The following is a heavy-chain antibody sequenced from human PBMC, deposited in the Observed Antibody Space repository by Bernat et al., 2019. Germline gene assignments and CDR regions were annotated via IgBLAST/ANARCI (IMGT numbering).Heavy chain of an antibody. CDR2: ISYDGSDK. CDR3: ARRPEDGDYYVDY. D-gene: IGHD4-17*01. CDR1: GFTFRSYG. J-gene: IGHJ4*02. Sequence: QVQLVESGGGVVQPGRSLRLSCAASGFTFRSYGMYWVRQAPGKGLEWVAVISYDGSDKYHADSVKGRFTISRDSSKNTLYLQMNSLRTEDTAVYYCARRPEDGDYYVDYWGQGTLVTVSS. V-gene: IGHV3-30*03.